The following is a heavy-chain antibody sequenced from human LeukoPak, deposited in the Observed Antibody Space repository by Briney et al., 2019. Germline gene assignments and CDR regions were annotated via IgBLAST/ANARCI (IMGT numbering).Heavy chain of an antibody. Sequence: SETLSLTCTVSGGSISSYYWSWIRQPPGKGLEWIGYIYYSGSTNYNPSLKSRVTISVDTSKNQFSLKLSFVTAADTAVYYCARHPRVRYYDSSGHDRGDYYGMDVWGQGTTVTVSS. V-gene: IGHV4-59*08. CDR2: IYYSGST. J-gene: IGHJ6*02. CDR1: GGSISSYY. CDR3: ARHPRVRYYDSSGHDRGDYYGMDV. D-gene: IGHD3-22*01.